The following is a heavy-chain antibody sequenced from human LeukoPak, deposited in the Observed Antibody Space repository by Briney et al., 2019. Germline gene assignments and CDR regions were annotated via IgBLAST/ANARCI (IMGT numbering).Heavy chain of an antibody. CDR3: ARSRGYCSGGSCSDNWFDP. D-gene: IGHD2-15*01. Sequence: GGSLRLSCATSGFTLSSYSMNWVRQAPGKGLEWVSYISSGSTTIYYADSVKGRFTISRDNAKNSLYLQMNSLRAEDTAVYYCARSRGYCSGGSCSDNWFDPWGQGTLVTVSS. J-gene: IGHJ5*02. CDR2: ISSGSTTI. CDR1: GFTLSSYS. V-gene: IGHV3-48*01.